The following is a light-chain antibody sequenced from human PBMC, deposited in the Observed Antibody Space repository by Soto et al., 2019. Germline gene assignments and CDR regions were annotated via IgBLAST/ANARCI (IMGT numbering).Light chain of an antibody. CDR2: GAS. J-gene: IGKJ4*01. Sequence: EIVMTQSPGTLSVSPGERATLSCRASQTVSRHLAWYQQRLGQAPRLLIFGASTRATGVQDRFSGSGSGTDFTLTITFLQSEDFAVYYCKQPNNWPDTFGGGTKVDIK. CDR3: KQPNNWPDT. V-gene: IGKV3-15*01. CDR1: QTVSRH.